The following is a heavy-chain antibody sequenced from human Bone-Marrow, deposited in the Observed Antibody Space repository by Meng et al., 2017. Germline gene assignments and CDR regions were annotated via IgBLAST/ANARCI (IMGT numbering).Heavy chain of an antibody. J-gene: IGHJ4*02. V-gene: IGHV7-4-1*02. CDR3: ARDFIAVAGNPLGY. CDR2: INTNTGNP. CDR1: GGTFSSYA. Sequence: ASVKVSCKASGGTFSSYAMNWVRQAPGQGLEWMGWINTNTGNPTYAQGFTGRFVFSLDTSVSTAYLQISSLKAEDTAVYYCARDFIAVAGNPLGYWGQGTLVTVSS. D-gene: IGHD6-19*01.